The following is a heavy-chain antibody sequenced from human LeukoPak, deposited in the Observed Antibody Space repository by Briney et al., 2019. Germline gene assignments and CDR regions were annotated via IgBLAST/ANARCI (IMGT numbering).Heavy chain of an antibody. V-gene: IGHV3-23*01. CDR2: ISGSGGST. Sequence: GGSLRLSCAASGFTFSSYAMSWVRQAPGKGLEWVSAISGSGGSTYYADSVKGRFTISRDSSKNTPYLQMNSLRAEDTAVYYCAKSLYDSSGYYYGILGAPFDYWGQGTLVTVSS. CDR1: GFTFSSYA. J-gene: IGHJ4*02. D-gene: IGHD3-22*01. CDR3: AKSLYDSSGYYYGILGAPFDY.